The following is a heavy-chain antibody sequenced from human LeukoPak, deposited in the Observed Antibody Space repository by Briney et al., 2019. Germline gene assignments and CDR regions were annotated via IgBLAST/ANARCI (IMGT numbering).Heavy chain of an antibody. V-gene: IGHV4-34*01. CDR2: INHSGST. Sequence: SETLSLTCAVYGGSFSGYYWSWIRQPPVKGLEWIGEINHSGSTNYNPSLKSRVTISVDTSKNQFSLKLSSVTAADTAVYYCARGRGYYYSEYFQHWGQGTLVTVSS. J-gene: IGHJ1*01. D-gene: IGHD3-22*01. CDR1: GGSFSGYY. CDR3: ARGRGYYYSEYFQH.